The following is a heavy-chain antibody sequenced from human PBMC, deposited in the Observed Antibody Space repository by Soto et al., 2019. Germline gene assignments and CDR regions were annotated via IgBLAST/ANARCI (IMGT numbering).Heavy chain of an antibody. J-gene: IGHJ4*02. V-gene: IGHV3-74*01. CDR3: ARGPKVNSTGTGAH. CDR1: GFTFSAYW. D-gene: IGHD1-1*01. Sequence: EVHLVESGGALVKPGESLRLSCAVSGFTFSAYWMHWVRQVPGKGLTWVSRISDDGSTATYADSVKGRFVISRDNAKNRPQLKKNTLRGDDSGLYYCARGPKVNSTGTGAHLGRGTLVTVSS. CDR2: ISDDGSTA.